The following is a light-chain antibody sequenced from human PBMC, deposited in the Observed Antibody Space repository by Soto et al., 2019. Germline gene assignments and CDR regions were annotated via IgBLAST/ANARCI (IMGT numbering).Light chain of an antibody. CDR1: TSNIGSNY. CDR3: ATWDDSLNGFYV. V-gene: IGLV1-47*01. CDR2: RNN. J-gene: IGLJ1*01. Sequence: QSVLTQPPSASGTPGQGVTISCSGSTSNIGSNYVYWYQQLTGTAPKLLIYRNNQRPSGVPDRFSGSKSGTSASLAISGLRSDDEADYFCATWDDSLNGFYVFGTGTTATVL.